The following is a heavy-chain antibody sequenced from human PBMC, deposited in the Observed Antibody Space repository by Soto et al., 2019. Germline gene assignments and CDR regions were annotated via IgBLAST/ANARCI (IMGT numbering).Heavy chain of an antibody. CDR3: TTAVVAGTYYYYGMDV. D-gene: IGHD2-15*01. CDR2: IKSKTDGGTT. J-gene: IGHJ6*02. CDR1: GFTFTNAW. Sequence: GGSLRLSCAASGFTFTNAWMNWVRQAPGKGLEWVGRIKSKTDGGTTDYAAPVKGRFTISRDDSKNTLYLQMNSLKTEDTAVYYCTTAVVAGTYYYYGMDVWGQGTTVTVSS. V-gene: IGHV3-15*07.